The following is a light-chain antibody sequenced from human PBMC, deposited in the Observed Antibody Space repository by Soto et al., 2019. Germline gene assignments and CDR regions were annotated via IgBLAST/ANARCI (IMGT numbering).Light chain of an antibody. V-gene: IGLV2-14*01. CDR1: SSDIGTYNY. CDR3: STYTNSITV. J-gene: IGLJ3*02. Sequence: QSALTQPASVSGSPGQSITISCTGTSSDIGTYNYVSWYQQHPGKAPKLMIYEVSNRPSGVSNRFSGSKSGNTASLTISGLQAEDEGDFYCSTYTNSITVFGGGTKVTVL. CDR2: EVS.